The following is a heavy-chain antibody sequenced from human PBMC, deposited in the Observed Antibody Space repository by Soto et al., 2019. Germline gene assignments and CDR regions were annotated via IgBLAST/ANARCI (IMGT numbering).Heavy chain of an antibody. CDR2: IKQDGSEK. V-gene: IGHV3-7*01. D-gene: IGHD3-3*01. CDR3: ARVEGYDFWSGYRPYYFDY. Sequence: GGSLRLSCAASGFTFSSYGMSWVRQAPGKGLEWVANIKQDGSEKYYVDSVKGRFTISRDNAKNSLYLQMNSLRAEDTAVYYCARVEGYDFWSGYRPYYFDYWGQGTLVTVS. J-gene: IGHJ4*02. CDR1: GFTFSSYG.